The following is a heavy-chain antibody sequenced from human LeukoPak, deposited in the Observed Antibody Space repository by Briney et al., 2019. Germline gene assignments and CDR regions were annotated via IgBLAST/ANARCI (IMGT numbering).Heavy chain of an antibody. CDR3: ARDRVAAAGFFDY. D-gene: IGHD6-13*01. CDR2: INPNSGGT. CDR1: GYTFTGYY. V-gene: IGHV1-2*02. Sequence: ASVKVSCKASGYTFTGYYMHWVRQAPGQGLEWIGWINPNSGGTNYAQKFQGRVTMTRDTSISTAYMELSRLRSDDTAVYYCARDRVAAAGFFDYWGQGTLVTVSS. J-gene: IGHJ4*02.